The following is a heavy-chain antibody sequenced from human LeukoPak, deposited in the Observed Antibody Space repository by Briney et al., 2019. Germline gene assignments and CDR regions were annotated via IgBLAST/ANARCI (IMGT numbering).Heavy chain of an antibody. CDR2: INTDGTTT. Sequence: PGGSLRLSCAASGFTFSTSWMHWVRQGPEKGLVWVSRINTDGTTTTYADSVKGRFTISRDNAKNTLYLQMNSLRVEDTAVYYCALKGGSNNCFDHWGQGTLVAVSS. V-gene: IGHV3-74*01. J-gene: IGHJ4*02. D-gene: IGHD3-16*01. CDR1: GFTFSTSW. CDR3: ALKGGSNNCFDH.